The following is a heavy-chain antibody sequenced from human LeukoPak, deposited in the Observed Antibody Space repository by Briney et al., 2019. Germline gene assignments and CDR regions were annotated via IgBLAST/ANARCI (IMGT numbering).Heavy chain of an antibody. CDR3: ARDRGPAGFDAFDI. Sequence: SETLSLTCTVSGGSISSYYWSWIRQPPGKGLEWIGYINDSGSTNSNPSLRSRVTLSLDTSKNQFSLRLTSVTAADTAVYYCARDRGPAGFDAFDIWGQGTMVTVSS. CDR1: GGSISSYY. J-gene: IGHJ3*02. D-gene: IGHD2-2*01. CDR2: INDSGST. V-gene: IGHV4-59*01.